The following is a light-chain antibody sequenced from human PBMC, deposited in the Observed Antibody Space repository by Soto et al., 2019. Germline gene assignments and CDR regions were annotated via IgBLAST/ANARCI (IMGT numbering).Light chain of an antibody. V-gene: IGKV3-20*01. J-gene: IGKJ1*01. Sequence: EIVLTQSPGTLSLSPGDRATLSCRASQSINSRYLVWYQQTPGQPPRLLIYATSSRATGIPDRFSGSGSGKHFTLTITRLEPEDFAVYYWQQHNTAPWTFGQGTQVEIK. CDR2: ATS. CDR3: QQHNTAPWT. CDR1: QSINSRY.